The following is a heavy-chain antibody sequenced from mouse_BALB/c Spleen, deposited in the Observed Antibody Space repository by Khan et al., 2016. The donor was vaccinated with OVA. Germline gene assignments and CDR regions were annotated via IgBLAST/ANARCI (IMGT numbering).Heavy chain of an antibody. Sequence: QVRLQQSGAEMVKPGASVKLSCKTTGYTFTSYWIQWIEQRPGQGLGWIGQIFPGTGTTYYNENFKGKATLTVDTSSSTAYMQLSSLTSEDSAVYFCARGYFGNYEFVYWGQGTLVTVSP. V-gene: IGHV1S132*01. CDR2: IFPGTGTT. D-gene: IGHD2-1*01. CDR1: GYTFTSYW. CDR3: ARGYFGNYEFVY. J-gene: IGHJ3*01.